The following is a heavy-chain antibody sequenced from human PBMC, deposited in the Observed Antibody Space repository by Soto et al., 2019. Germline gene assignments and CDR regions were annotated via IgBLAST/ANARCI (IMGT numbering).Heavy chain of an antibody. V-gene: IGHV1-24*01. CDR2: FDPEDGET. D-gene: IGHD3-22*01. CDR3: ATLAYDYYDSSGGY. J-gene: IGHJ4*02. Sequence: ASVKVSCKVSGYTLTELSMHWVRQAPGEGLEWMGGFDPEDGETIYAQKFQGRVTMTEDTSTDTAYMELSSLRSEDTAVYYCATLAYDYYDSSGGYWGQGTLVTVSS. CDR1: GYTLTELS.